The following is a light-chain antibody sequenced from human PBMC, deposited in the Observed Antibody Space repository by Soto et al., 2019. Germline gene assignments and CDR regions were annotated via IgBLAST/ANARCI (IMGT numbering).Light chain of an antibody. J-gene: IGLJ1*01. CDR2: DVS. CDR3: SSYTSSSSPYV. CDR1: SSDVGGYNY. V-gene: IGLV2-14*01. Sequence: LTQPASVSGSPGQSITISCTGTSSDVGGYNYVSWYQQHPGKAPKLMIYDVSNRPSGVSNRFSGSKSGNTASLTISGLQAEDEVDYYCSSYTSSSSPYVFGTGSKVNDL.